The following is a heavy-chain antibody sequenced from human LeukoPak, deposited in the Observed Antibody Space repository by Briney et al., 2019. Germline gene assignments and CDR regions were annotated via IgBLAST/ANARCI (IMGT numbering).Heavy chain of an antibody. V-gene: IGHV3-53*01. Sequence: ETLSLTCAVHGGSFSGYYWSWVRQAPGKGLEWVSVIYSGGSTYYADSVKGRFTISRDNAKNSVFLQMNSLRAEDTALYYCARIGHHLYQTFYPLGHGTLITVS. CDR3: ARIGHHLYQTFYP. CDR2: IYSGGST. D-gene: IGHD2-2*01. CDR1: GGSFSGYY. J-gene: IGHJ5*02.